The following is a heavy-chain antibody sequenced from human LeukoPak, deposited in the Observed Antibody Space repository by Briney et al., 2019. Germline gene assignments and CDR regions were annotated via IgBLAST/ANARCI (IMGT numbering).Heavy chain of an antibody. CDR3: AREGRGISAFDI. J-gene: IGHJ3*02. D-gene: IGHD3-10*01. V-gene: IGHV3-33*01. CDR2: IWYDGSNK. Sequence: GGPLRLSCAASGFTFSSYGMHWVRQAPGKGLEWVAVIWYDGSNKYYADSVKGRFTISRDNSKNTLYLQMNSLRAEDTAVYYCAREGRGISAFDIRGQGTMVTVSS. CDR1: GFTFSSYG.